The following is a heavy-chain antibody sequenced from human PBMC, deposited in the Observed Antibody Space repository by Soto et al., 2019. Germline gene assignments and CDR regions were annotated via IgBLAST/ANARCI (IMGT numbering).Heavy chain of an antibody. CDR3: ARLGPMDGYYNYIDV. V-gene: IGHV4-39*01. Sequence: NPSQTLSLTCAVSGVSISSSSYYWGGIRQRTGKRLEWIGTIHYSAITSHNPSLKSRVTIYEETSKTQFSIQLSSVTAADSSVYNCARLGPMDGYYNYIDVWGKATTVKVAS. J-gene: IGHJ6*03. CDR1: GVSISSSSYY. CDR2: IHYSAIT.